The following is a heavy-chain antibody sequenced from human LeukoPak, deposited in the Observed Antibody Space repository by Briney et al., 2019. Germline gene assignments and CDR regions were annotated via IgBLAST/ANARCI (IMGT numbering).Heavy chain of an antibody. CDR1: VYTFTGYY. CDR3: ARDQLEWQKDWGY. CDR2: INPNSGCT. D-gene: IGHD6-13*01. V-gene: IGHV1-2*02. J-gene: IGHJ4*02. Sequence: ASVNVSCKASVYTFTGYYMHFVRQAPGPRLARMGWINPNSGCTSYAQKFQRRVTMTRDTSISTAYMELSRVRSDDTAVYYCARDQLEWQKDWGYWGQGTLVSVSS.